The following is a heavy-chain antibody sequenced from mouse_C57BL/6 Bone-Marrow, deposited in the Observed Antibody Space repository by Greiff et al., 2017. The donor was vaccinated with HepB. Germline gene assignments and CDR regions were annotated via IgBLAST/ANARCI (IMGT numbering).Heavy chain of an antibody. J-gene: IGHJ3*01. Sequence: QVHVKQPGAELVKPGASVKLSCKASGYTFTSYWMHWVKQRPGQGLEWIGMIHPNSGSTNYNEKFKSKATLTVDKSSSTAYMQLSSLTSEDSAVYYCARPYDGYYGGFAYWGQGTLVTVSA. D-gene: IGHD2-3*01. CDR2: IHPNSGST. V-gene: IGHV1-64*01. CDR1: GYTFTSYW. CDR3: ARPYDGYYGGFAY.